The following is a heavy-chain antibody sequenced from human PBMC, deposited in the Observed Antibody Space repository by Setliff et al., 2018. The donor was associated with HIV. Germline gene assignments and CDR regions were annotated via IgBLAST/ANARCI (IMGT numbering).Heavy chain of an antibody. J-gene: IGHJ4*02. CDR3: VRRSGWSLDY. CDR1: GGSFSGYY. D-gene: IGHD6-19*01. V-gene: IGHV4-34*12. CDR2: IIHSGST. Sequence: NPSETLSLTCAVYGGSFSGYYWSWIRQPPGKGLEWIGEIIHSGSTNYNPSLKSRVTISVDTSKNQFSLKLSSVTAADTAVYYCVRRSGWSLDYWGQGTLVTVSS.